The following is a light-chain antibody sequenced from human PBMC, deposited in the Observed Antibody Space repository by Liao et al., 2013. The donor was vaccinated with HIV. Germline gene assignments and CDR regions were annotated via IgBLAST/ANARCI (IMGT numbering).Light chain of an antibody. CDR3: QSTDSSRSLYV. J-gene: IGLJ1*01. Sequence: SYVLTQPPSVSVSPGQTARITCSGDALPNQYAYWYQQKTGQAPVVVIFKDSERPSGIPERFSGSSSGTTVTLTISGVQAEDEADYYCQSTDSSRSLYVFGTGTKVTVL. CDR2: KDS. CDR1: ALPNQY. V-gene: IGLV3-25*03.